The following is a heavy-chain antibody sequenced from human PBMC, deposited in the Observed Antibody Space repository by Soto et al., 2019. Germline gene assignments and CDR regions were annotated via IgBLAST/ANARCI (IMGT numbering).Heavy chain of an antibody. D-gene: IGHD1-26*01. CDR3: VKEGKMGVEGLDF. CDR1: GFTFSDHA. V-gene: IGHV3-23*01. CDR2: IRGDLVTT. Sequence: PGGSLRLSCATSGFTFSDHAMHWVRQAPGEGLEWVSGIRGDLVTTPYADSVKGRFTISRDNSKNTLYLQMNSLRAEDTAIYYCVKEGKMGVEGLDFWGQGTLVTAPQ. J-gene: IGHJ4*02.